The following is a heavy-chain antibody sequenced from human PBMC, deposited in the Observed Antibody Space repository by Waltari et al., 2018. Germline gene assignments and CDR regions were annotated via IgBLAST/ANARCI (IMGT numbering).Heavy chain of an antibody. CDR2: IIPILGIA. J-gene: IGHJ6*02. D-gene: IGHD1-26*01. V-gene: IGHV1-69*02. Sequence: QVQLVQSGAEVKKPGSSVKVSCKAAGGTFSRYTISWVRQATGQGLEWMGRIIPILGIANYPQKFQGRVTITADKSTSTAYMELSSLRSEDTAVYYCARTGSGSYYSYYYYYGMDVWGQGTTVTVSS. CDR1: GGTFSRYT. CDR3: ARTGSGSYYSYYYYYGMDV.